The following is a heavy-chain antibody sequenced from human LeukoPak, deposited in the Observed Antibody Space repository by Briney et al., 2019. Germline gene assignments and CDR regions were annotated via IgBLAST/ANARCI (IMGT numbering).Heavy chain of an antibody. J-gene: IGHJ6*03. CDR2: VYSGGST. V-gene: IGHV3-53*01. CDR1: GFTAGSNY. CDR3: ARDRYSNYYYYMDV. Sequence: PGGSLRLSCAASGFTAGSNYMSRVRRAPGGGVEWVSVVYSGGSTYYADSVKGRFTISRDTSKNTLYLQMNSLRAEDTAVYYCARDRYSNYYYYMDVWGKGTTVTVSS. D-gene: IGHD4-11*01.